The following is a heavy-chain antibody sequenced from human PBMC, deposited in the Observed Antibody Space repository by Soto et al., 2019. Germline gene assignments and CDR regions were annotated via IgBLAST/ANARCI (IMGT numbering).Heavy chain of an antibody. Sequence: EVQLLESGGGLVQPGGSLRLSCAASGFTFSSYAMSWVRQAPGKGLEWVSAMSGSGGSTYNAGSVKGRCTISRDNSNNPLYLQMKSLRAENTAVYYCAQEDDTVTTRHLPDHWGQGTPVTVSS. V-gene: IGHV3-23*01. CDR2: MSGSGGST. J-gene: IGHJ4*02. CDR1: GFTFSSYA. CDR3: AQEDDTVTTRHLPDH. D-gene: IGHD4-4*01.